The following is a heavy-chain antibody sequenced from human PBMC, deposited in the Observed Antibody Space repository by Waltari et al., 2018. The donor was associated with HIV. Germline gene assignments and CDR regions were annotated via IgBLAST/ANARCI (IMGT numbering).Heavy chain of an antibody. D-gene: IGHD5-12*01. V-gene: IGHV3-30-3*01. CDR3: ARDSAGMATTTWHTYYGMDV. Sequence: QVQLVESGGGVVQPGRSLRLSCAASGFTFSSYAMHWVRQAPGKGLEWVAVISDDGSNKYYAESVKGGFTISRDNSKNTLYLQMNSLRAEDTAVYYCARDSAGMATTTWHTYYGMDVWGQGTTVTVSS. CDR2: ISDDGSNK. CDR1: GFTFSSYA. J-gene: IGHJ6*02.